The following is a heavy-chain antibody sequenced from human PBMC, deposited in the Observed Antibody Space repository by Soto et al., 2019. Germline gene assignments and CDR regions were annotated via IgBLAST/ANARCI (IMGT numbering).Heavy chain of an antibody. D-gene: IGHD5-12*01. CDR2: IYWDDDK. CDR3: AHKGAGYRGLTY. J-gene: IGHJ4*02. CDR1: GFSLSTSGVG. Sequence: QITLKESGPPLVKPTQTLTLACTFSGFSLSTSGVGVGWIRQPPGKALEWLALIYWDDDKRYSSSLKSRLTITKDTSKNQVVLTMTNMDPVDTATYYCAHKGAGYRGLTYWGQGTLVTVSS. V-gene: IGHV2-5*02.